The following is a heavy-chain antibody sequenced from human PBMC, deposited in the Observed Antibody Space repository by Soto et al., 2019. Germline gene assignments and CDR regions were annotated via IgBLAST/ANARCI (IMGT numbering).Heavy chain of an antibody. D-gene: IGHD3-10*02. CDR1: GYSFTSYD. CDR2: MNPNSGNI. CDR3: AINEFVRGVIEY. Sequence: QVQLVQSGAEVKKPGASVKVSCKASGYSFTSYDFNWVRQATGQGLEWMGWMNPNSGNIGYAQKFQGRVTMTRDTSIGTAYMELNSLTTEDTAVYYCAINEFVRGVIEYWGQGILVTVSS. J-gene: IGHJ4*02. V-gene: IGHV1-8*01.